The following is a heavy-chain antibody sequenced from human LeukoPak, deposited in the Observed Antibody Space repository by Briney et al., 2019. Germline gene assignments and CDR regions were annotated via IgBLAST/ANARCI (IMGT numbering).Heavy chain of an antibody. CDR3: VRGDYSSGWHLDY. J-gene: IGHJ4*02. Sequence: PSETLSLTCAVSGGSVSSGGYAWRWIRQPPGKGLEWIGYIYYRGMTYFNPSLKSRVSISVDTSKNQFSLKLTSVTAADTAVYYCVRGDYSSGWHLDYWGQGTLVTVSS. D-gene: IGHD6-19*01. CDR1: GGSVSSGGYA. V-gene: IGHV4-30-4*07. CDR2: IYYRGMT.